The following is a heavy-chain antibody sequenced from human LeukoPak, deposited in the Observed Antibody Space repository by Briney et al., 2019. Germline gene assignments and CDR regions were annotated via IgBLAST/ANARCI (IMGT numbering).Heavy chain of an antibody. D-gene: IGHD3-3*02. CDR2: IFHSGNT. V-gene: IGHV4-38-2*02. CDR3: ARGISINWYFDL. Sequence: SETLSLTCSVSGFTIGNAYYWAWIRQPPGKGLEWIGSIFHSGNTHYNPSLQTRVTISLDASRNQFSLNLDSVIAADTAVYFCARGISINWYFDLWGRGTLVTVSS. J-gene: IGHJ2*01. CDR1: GFTIGNAYY.